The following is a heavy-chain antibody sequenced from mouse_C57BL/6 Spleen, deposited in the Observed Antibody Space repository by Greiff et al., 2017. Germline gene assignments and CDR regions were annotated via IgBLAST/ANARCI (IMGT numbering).Heavy chain of an antibody. CDR3: ARDDGLGGFAY. J-gene: IGHJ3*01. CDR1: GYTFTSYT. Sequence: QVQLQQSGAELARPGASVKMSCKASGYTFTSYTMHWVKQRPGQGLEWIGYINPSSGYTKYNQKFKDKATLTADKSSSTAYMQLSSLTSEDSAVYYCARDDGLGGFAYWGQGTLVTVSA. CDR2: INPSSGYT. V-gene: IGHV1-4*01. D-gene: IGHD4-1*01.